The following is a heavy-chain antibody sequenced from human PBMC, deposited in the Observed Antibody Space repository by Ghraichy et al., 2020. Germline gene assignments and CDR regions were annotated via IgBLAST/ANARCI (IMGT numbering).Heavy chain of an antibody. Sequence: GESLNISCAASGFAFSSYGMHWVRQAPGKGLEWVAVIWYDGSNPHYVDSVKGRFTISKDNSKNTLYLQMNSLRPEDTAVYYCSRDALYDFSSGHYIDDTFDLWGQGTMVLVSS. J-gene: IGHJ3*01. V-gene: IGHV3-33*01. CDR1: GFAFSSYG. CDR3: SRDALYDFSSGHYIDDTFDL. CDR2: IWYDGSNP. D-gene: IGHD3-3*01.